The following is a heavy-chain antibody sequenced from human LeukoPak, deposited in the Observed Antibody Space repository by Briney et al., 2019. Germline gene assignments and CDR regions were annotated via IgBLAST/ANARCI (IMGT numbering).Heavy chain of an antibody. D-gene: IGHD2-2*01. J-gene: IGHJ4*02. CDR3: ARTTVVPAAMS. Sequence: ASVKVSCKASGGTFSSYAISWVRQAPGQGLEWMGWINPNSGGTNYAQKFQGRVTMTRDTSISTAYMELSRLRSDDTAVYYCARTTVVPAAMSWGQGTLVTVSS. CDR2: INPNSGGT. V-gene: IGHV1-2*02. CDR1: GGTFSSYA.